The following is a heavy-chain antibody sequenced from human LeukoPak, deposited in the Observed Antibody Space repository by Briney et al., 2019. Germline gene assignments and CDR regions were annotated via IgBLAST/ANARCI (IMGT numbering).Heavy chain of an antibody. Sequence: GRSLRLSCAASGYTSSSYGINRVRQATGKGLERVSYTSSNGTTIYYADFVMGRFTTSRENATNSQYLQMNSLRDEDTAVYYCAIESSGWSNDYWGQGTLVTVSS. CDR2: TSSNGTTI. CDR1: GYTSSSYG. J-gene: IGHJ4*02. CDR3: AIESSGWSNDY. V-gene: IGHV3-48*03. D-gene: IGHD6-19*01.